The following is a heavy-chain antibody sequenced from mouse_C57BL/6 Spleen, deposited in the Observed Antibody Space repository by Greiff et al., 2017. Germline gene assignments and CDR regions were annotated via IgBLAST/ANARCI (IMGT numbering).Heavy chain of an antibody. J-gene: IGHJ4*01. CDR2: IYPGDGDT. Sequence: QVQLQQSGAELVKPGASVKISCKASGYAFSSYWMNWVKQRPGKGLEGIGQIYPGDGDTNYNGKFKGKATLTADKSSSTAYMQLSSLTSEDSAVYFCARRREGYAMDYWGQGTSVTVSS. CDR3: ARRREGYAMDY. CDR1: GYAFSSYW. V-gene: IGHV1-80*01.